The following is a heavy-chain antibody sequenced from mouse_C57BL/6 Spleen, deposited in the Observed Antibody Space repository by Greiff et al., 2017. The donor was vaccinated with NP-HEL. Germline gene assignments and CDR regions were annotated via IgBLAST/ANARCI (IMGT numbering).Heavy chain of an antibody. CDR2: INYDGSST. Sequence: EVNLVESEGGLVQPGSSMKLSCTASGFTFSDYYMAWVRQVPEKGLEWVANINYDGSSTYYLDSLKSRFIISRDNAKNILYLQMSSLKSEDTATYYCARDPGSSYAYWYFDVWGTGTTVTVSS. J-gene: IGHJ1*03. D-gene: IGHD1-1*01. CDR3: ARDPGSSYAYWYFDV. V-gene: IGHV5-16*01. CDR1: GFTFSDYY.